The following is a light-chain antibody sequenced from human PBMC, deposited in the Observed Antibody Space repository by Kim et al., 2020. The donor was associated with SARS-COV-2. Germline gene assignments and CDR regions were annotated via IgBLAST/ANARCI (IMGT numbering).Light chain of an antibody. J-gene: IGLJ7*01. CDR2: DET. Sequence: AWGQTVRITCRGDILSSYYAKWCQQKPGQAPLLVIYDETNRPSGIPDRVSGAISGNTASVTITGAQAEDEADYYCNSRDRSGNQVLFGAGTQLTVL. CDR1: ILSSYY. V-gene: IGLV3-19*01. CDR3: NSRDRSGNQVL.